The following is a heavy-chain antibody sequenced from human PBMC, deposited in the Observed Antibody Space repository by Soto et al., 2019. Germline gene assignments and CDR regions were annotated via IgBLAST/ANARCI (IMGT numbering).Heavy chain of an antibody. D-gene: IGHD5-12*01. CDR2: ISSSGSDT. Sequence: QVHLVESGGGLVKPGGCLRLTCAASGFTLSDYYMSWIRQAPGKGLEWVSYISSSGSDTNYADSVKGRFTVSRDNAKNSLYLQMNSLRAEDTAVYYCARSLRGYSGYSGYWGQGTLVTVSS. CDR1: GFTLSDYY. CDR3: ARSLRGYSGYSGY. J-gene: IGHJ4*02. V-gene: IGHV3-11*05.